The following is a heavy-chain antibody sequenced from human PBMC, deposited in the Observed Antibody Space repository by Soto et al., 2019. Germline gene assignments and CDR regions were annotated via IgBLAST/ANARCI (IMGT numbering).Heavy chain of an antibody. Sequence: QVLLQQWGAGLLKPSETLSLTCAVFGGTFSGYYWSWVRQPPGKGLEWIGDITQSGSTNFNPSLKSRVTISVDPSKNQFSLKLSSVTAADTAVYYCVRGPHVVRLGVYWGQGTLVTVSS. J-gene: IGHJ4*02. D-gene: IGHD3-16*01. V-gene: IGHV4-34*01. CDR1: GGTFSGYY. CDR3: VRGPHVVRLGVY. CDR2: ITQSGST.